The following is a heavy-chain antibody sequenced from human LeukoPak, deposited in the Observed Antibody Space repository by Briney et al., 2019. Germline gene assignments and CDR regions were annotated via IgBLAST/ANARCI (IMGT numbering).Heavy chain of an antibody. CDR2: ISRSAGNT. Sequence: PGGSLRLSCAASGFTFSSYSMSWVRQAPGKGLEWVSYISRSAGNTYYADSVKGRFTISRDNAKNSLYLQMNSLRAEDTAVYYCARELVAGTFDSWGQGTLVTVSS. CDR1: GFTFSSYS. V-gene: IGHV3-21*04. CDR3: ARELVAGTFDS. J-gene: IGHJ4*02. D-gene: IGHD6-19*01.